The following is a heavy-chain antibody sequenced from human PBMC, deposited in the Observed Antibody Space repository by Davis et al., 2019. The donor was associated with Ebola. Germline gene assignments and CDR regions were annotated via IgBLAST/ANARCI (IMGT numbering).Heavy chain of an antibody. CDR2: IYYSGST. CDR1: GGSISSYY. V-gene: IGHV4-59*12. CDR3: ARVRSKPYYYYGMDV. Sequence: SETLSLTCTVSGGSISSYYWSWIRQPPGKGLEWIGYIYYSGSTYYNPSLKSRVTISVDTSKNQFSLKLSSVTAADTAVYYCARVRSKPYYYYGMDVWGQGTTVTVSS. J-gene: IGHJ6*02.